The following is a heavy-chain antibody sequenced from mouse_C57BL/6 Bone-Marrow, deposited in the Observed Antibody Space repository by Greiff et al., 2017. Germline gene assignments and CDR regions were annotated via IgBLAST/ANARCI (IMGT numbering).Heavy chain of an antibody. J-gene: IGHJ2*01. CDR2: IDPANGNT. D-gene: IGHD2-5*01. CDR3: ARYHYSNYDYFDY. V-gene: IGHV14-3*01. CDR1: GFNIKNTY. Sequence: VQLKESVAELVRPGASVKLSCTASGFNIKNTYMHWVKQRPEQGLEWIGRIDPANGNTKYAPKFQGKATITADPSSNTAYLQLSSLTSEDTAIYYCARYHYSNYDYFDYWGQGTTLTVSS.